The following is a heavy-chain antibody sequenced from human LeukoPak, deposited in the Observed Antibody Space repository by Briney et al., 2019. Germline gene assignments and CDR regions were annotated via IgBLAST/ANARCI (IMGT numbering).Heavy chain of an antibody. CDR2: IKQDGSEK. CDR1: EFTFSSYW. Sequence: GGSLRLSCTASEFTFSSYWMTWVRQAPGKGLEWVANIKQDGSEKYYVDSVKGRFTISRDNAKNSLYLQMNSLRAEDTAVYYCARDHSGYEVSWGQGTLVTVSS. V-gene: IGHV3-7*01. CDR3: ARDHSGYEVS. D-gene: IGHD5-12*01. J-gene: IGHJ5*02.